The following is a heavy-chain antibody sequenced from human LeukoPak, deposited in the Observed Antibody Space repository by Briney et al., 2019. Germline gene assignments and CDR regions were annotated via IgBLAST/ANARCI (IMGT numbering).Heavy chain of an antibody. V-gene: IGHV4-34*01. CDR1: GGSFSGYY. J-gene: IGHJ3*02. CDR3: AREGRLWFGGFGALDI. D-gene: IGHD3-10*01. CDR2: INHSGST. Sequence: PSETLSLTCAVYGGSFSGYYWSWIRQPPGKGLEWIGEINHSGSTNYNPSLKSRVTISVDTSKNQFSLKLSSVTAADTAVYYCAREGRLWFGGFGALDIWGQGTMVTVSS.